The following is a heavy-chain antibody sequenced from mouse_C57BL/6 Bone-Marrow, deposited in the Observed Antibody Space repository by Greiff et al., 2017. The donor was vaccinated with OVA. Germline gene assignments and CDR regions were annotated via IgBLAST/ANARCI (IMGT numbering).Heavy chain of an antibody. Sequence: VQLQQPGAELVRPGTSVKLSCKASGYTFTSYWMHWVKQRPGQGLEWIGVIDPSDSYTNYNQKFKGKATWTVDTASSTAYMQLSSLTSEDSAVYYCARTLTGTWYFDVWGTGTTVTVSS. CDR3: ARTLTGTWYFDV. CDR2: IDPSDSYT. CDR1: GYTFTSYW. V-gene: IGHV1-59*01. J-gene: IGHJ1*03. D-gene: IGHD4-1*01.